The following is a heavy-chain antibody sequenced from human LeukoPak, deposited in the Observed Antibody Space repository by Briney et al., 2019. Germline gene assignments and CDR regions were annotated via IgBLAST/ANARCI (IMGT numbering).Heavy chain of an antibody. D-gene: IGHD3-22*01. CDR1: GFTFSSYA. V-gene: IGHV3-30*14. CDR2: ISYDGSNK. Sequence: GGSLRLSCAASGFTFSSYAMHWVRQAPGKGLEWVAVISYDGSNKYYADSVKGRFTISRDNSKNTLYLQMSSLRAEDTAVYYCVKGQRYYDSSGYYSIEYFQHWGQGTLVTVSS. J-gene: IGHJ1*01. CDR3: VKGQRYYDSSGYYSIEYFQH.